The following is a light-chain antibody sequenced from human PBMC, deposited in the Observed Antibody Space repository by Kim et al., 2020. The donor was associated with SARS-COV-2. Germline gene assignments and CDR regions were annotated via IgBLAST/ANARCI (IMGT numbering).Light chain of an antibody. CDR3: ATWDDSLNGPV. CDR1: SSNIGRNT. Sequence: GTPGQTVTISCSGSSSNIGRNTVNWYQQLPGTAPKLLIYSNKQRPSGIPDRFSGSKSGTSASLAIGGLQSEDEADYYCATWDDSLNGPVFGGGTKVTVL. CDR2: SNK. V-gene: IGLV1-44*01. J-gene: IGLJ3*02.